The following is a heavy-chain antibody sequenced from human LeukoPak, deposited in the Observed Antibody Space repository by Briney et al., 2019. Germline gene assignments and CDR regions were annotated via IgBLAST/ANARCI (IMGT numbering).Heavy chain of an antibody. CDR3: AKSYDILTGYPDY. CDR2: ISGSGGST. D-gene: IGHD3-9*01. CDR1: GFTFSSYA. V-gene: IGHV3-23*01. J-gene: IGHJ4*02. Sequence: PGGSLRLSCAASGFTFSSYAMSWVRQAPGKGLEWVSAISGSGGSTYYADSVKGRFTISRDNSKNTLYLQMNSLGAEDTAVYYCAKSYDILTGYPDYWGQGTLVTVSS.